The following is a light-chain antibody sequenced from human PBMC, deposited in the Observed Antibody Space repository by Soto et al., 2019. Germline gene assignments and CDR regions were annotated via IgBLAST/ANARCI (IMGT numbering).Light chain of an antibody. CDR3: QQYEKWPPSIT. Sequence: IVMTQSRATLSVSPGDRATLSCRSSQPVNNNLAWYQHKPGQAPRLLIYGASTRATGISARFSGGGSGTEFTLTISSLQSEDFALYFCQQYEKWPPSITFGQGTRLEIK. V-gene: IGKV3-15*01. CDR1: QPVNNN. J-gene: IGKJ5*01. CDR2: GAS.